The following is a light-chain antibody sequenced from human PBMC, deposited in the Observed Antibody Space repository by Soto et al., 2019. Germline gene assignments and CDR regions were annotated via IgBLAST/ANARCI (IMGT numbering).Light chain of an antibody. CDR3: GTWDSSLSSGGV. J-gene: IGLJ3*02. CDR1: NSNIGNNH. V-gene: IGLV1-51*01. CDR2: DND. Sequence: SVLTQPPSVSAAPGQRVTISCSGANSNIGNNHVSWYQQLPGAAPKLLIYDNDYRPSGISDRFSGSKSGTSATLAITGLQTGDEAVYYCGTWDSSLSSGGVFGGGTQLTVL.